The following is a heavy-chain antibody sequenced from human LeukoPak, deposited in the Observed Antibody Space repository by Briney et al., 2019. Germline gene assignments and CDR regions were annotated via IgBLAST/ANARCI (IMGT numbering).Heavy chain of an antibody. J-gene: IGHJ4*02. D-gene: IGHD6-19*01. CDR2: ISYDGTNK. CDR3: AREGAVAVFHF. CDR1: GFTFSSYA. V-gene: IGHV3-30*09. Sequence: GVLRLSCAASGFTFSSYAMHWVRQAPGKGLEWVAIISYDGTNKNYTDSVKGRFAISRDNSKNTLYLQMNSLRVEDTAVYYCAREGAVAVFHFWGQGTLVTISS.